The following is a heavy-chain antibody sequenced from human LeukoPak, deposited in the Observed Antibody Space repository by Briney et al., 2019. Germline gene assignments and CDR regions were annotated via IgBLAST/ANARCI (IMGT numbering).Heavy chain of an antibody. V-gene: IGHV4-39*01. CDR1: GGSISSSSYY. CDR3: GRCSSGSYNWFDP. D-gene: IGHD1-26*01. CDR2: MYYSGNT. Sequence: PSETLSLTCTVSGGSISSSSYYWAWIRQPPGKGLEWIGSMYYSGNTYYNPSLKSRVTISAATSKNQFSMKLSSVTAADTAVYYCGRCSSGSYNWFDPWGQGTLVTVSS. J-gene: IGHJ5*02.